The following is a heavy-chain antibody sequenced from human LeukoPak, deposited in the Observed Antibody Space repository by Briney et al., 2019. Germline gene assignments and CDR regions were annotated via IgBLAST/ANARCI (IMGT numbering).Heavy chain of an antibody. CDR3: VGEDKY. D-gene: IGHD2-15*01. J-gene: IGHJ4*02. V-gene: IGHV3-53*01. CDR1: VLSVTNTY. CDR2: IYSGGRT. Sequence: GGSQRLSCTASVLSVTNTYMTWLRQAPGKGLEWVSVIYSGGRTNYAASLKGRFRIPRDNSKNTLYLQMNSLRAEDTAVYYCVGEDKYWGQGTLVTVSS.